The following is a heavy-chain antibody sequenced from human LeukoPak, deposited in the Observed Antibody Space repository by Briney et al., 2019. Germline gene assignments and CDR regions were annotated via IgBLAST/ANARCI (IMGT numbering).Heavy chain of an antibody. J-gene: IGHJ6*02. CDR2: FDPEDGET. CDR1: GYTLTELS. CDR3: ASSITIFGVVSSRDYYYGMDV. V-gene: IGHV1-24*01. Sequence: ASVKVSCKVSGYTLTELSMHWVRQAPGKGLEWMGGFDPEDGETIYAQKFQGRVTMTEDTSTDTAYMELSSLRSEDTAVYYCASSITIFGVVSSRDYYYGMDVWGQGTTVTVSS. D-gene: IGHD3-3*01.